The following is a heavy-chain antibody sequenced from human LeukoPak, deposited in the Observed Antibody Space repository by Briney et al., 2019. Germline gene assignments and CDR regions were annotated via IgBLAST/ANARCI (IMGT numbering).Heavy chain of an antibody. CDR3: AKDPRVGYYDSSGYRMYYFDY. J-gene: IGHJ4*02. Sequence: GRSLRLSCAASGFTFSSYGMHWVRQAPGQGLEWVAVISYDGSNKYYADSVKGRFTISRDNSKNTLYLQMNSLRAEDTAVYYCAKDPRVGYYDSSGYRMYYFDYWGQGTLVTVSS. CDR2: ISYDGSNK. CDR1: GFTFSSYG. V-gene: IGHV3-30*18. D-gene: IGHD3-22*01.